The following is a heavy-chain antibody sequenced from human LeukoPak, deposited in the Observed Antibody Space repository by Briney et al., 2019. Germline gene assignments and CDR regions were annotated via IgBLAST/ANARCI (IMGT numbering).Heavy chain of an antibody. CDR2: ISPYNGDT. Sequence: GASVKVSCRASGYTFTTNGISWVRQAPGQGLEWMAWISPYNGDTRYVQELQGRVTVTTDTSTSTAYMELTSLRSDDTAVYYCARLRGGIYSSRDAFDIWGQGTTVTVSS. CDR3: ARLRGGIYSSRDAFDI. J-gene: IGHJ3*02. D-gene: IGHD6-19*01. V-gene: IGHV1-18*01. CDR1: GYTFTTNG.